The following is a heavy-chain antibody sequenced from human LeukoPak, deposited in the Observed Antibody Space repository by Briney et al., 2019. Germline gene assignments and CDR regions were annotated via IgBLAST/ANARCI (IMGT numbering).Heavy chain of an antibody. CDR2: MSPNSGDT. D-gene: IGHD7-27*01. Sequence: SVKVSCKASVYTFTSYDFNWVRHAIGQRPEWVGWMSPNSGDTGYAQKFQDRVTMTRNTSISTAYMELSSLRSDDTAVYYCARGPPNWGYDYWGPGTLVTVSS. J-gene: IGHJ4*02. CDR1: VYTFTSYD. V-gene: IGHV1-8*01. CDR3: ARGPPNWGYDY.